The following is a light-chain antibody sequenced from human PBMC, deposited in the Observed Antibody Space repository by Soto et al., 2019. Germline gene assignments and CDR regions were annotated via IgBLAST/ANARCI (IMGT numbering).Light chain of an antibody. CDR3: SSYTTSRAYV. J-gene: IGLJ1*01. V-gene: IGLV2-14*01. CDR2: EVS. CDR1: SSDVGANNY. Sequence: QSVLTQPASVSASPGQSITISCTGTSSDVGANNYVSWYQHHPGKAPKLMIYEVSNRPSGISNRFSASKSGSSASLTISGLQAEDEADYYCSSYTTSRAYVFGSGTKVTVL.